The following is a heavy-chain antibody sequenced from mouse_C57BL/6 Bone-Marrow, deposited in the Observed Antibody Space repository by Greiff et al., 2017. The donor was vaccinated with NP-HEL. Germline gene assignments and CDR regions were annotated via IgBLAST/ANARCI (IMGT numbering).Heavy chain of an antibody. J-gene: IGHJ1*03. Sequence: VQLKQSGAELTKPGASVKLSCKAPGYTFTGYWIEWVKQRPGHGLEWIGEILPGSGSTNYNEKFKGKATFTADTSSNTAYMQLRSLTTEVSVIYYCGRDGNSCYWYFDVWGTGTTVTVSA. CDR1: GYTFTGYW. D-gene: IGHD2-1*01. CDR3: GRDGNSCYWYFDV. V-gene: IGHV1-9*01. CDR2: ILPGSGST.